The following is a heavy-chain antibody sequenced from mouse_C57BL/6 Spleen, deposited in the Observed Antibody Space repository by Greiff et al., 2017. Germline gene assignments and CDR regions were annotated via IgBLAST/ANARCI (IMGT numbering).Heavy chain of an antibody. CDR3: ARSRLTGTLYWYFDV. J-gene: IGHJ1*03. V-gene: IGHV1-69*01. D-gene: IGHD4-1*01. CDR2: IDPSDSYT. CDR1: GYTFTSYW. Sequence: VKLQQPGAELVMPGASVKLSCKASGYTFTSYWMHWVKQRPGQGLEWIGEIDPSDSYTNYNQKFKGKSTLTVDKSSSTAYMQLSSLTSEDSAVYYCARSRLTGTLYWYFDVWGTGTTVTVSS.